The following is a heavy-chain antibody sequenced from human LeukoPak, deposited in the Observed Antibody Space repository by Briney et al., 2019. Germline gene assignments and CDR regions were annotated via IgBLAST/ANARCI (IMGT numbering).Heavy chain of an antibody. CDR3: TSLLPYGAPEIDAFDI. J-gene: IGHJ3*02. V-gene: IGHV3-73*01. D-gene: IGHD4-17*01. Sequence: ASVKVSCKASGYTFTGYYMHWVRQASGKGLEWVGRIRSKANSYATAYAASVKGRFTISRDDSKNTAYLQMNSLKTEHTAVYYCTSLLPYGAPEIDAFDIWGQGTMVTVSS. CDR1: GYTFTGYY. CDR2: IRSKANSYAT.